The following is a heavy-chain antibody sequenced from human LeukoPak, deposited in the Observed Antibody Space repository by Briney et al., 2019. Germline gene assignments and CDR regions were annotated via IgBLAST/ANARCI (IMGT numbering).Heavy chain of an antibody. CDR2: IYPGDSDT. CDR3: ARLHLFYDSSGYYFDY. V-gene: IGHV5-51*01. CDR1: GCSFTSYW. J-gene: IGHJ4*02. D-gene: IGHD3-22*01. Sequence: GESLKISCKGSGCSFTSYWIGWVRQMPGKGLEWMGTIYPGDSDTRYSPSFQGQVTISADKSISTAYLQWSSLKASATAMYYCARLHLFYDSSGYYFDYWGQGTLVTVSS.